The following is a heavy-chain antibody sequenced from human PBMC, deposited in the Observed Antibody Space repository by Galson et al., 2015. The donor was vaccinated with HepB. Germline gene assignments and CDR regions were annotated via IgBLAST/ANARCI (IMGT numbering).Heavy chain of an antibody. CDR2: IWYDGSHM. J-gene: IGHJ4*02. Sequence: SLRLSCAASGITFSLYGMHWVRQAPGKGLEWVAVIWYDGSHMYYTDSVKGRFIISRDNSKNMLYLQMNSLRAEDTAVYYCARGSGYSYGYPFDYWGQGTLVTVSS. CDR1: GITFSLYG. V-gene: IGHV3-33*01. D-gene: IGHD5-18*01. CDR3: ARGSGYSYGYPFDY.